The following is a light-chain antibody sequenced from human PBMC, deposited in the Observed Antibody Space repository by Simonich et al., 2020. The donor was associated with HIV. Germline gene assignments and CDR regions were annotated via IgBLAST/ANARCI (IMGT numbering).Light chain of an antibody. CDR1: QSVLSSSNNKNS. CDR2: WAS. Sequence: DIVMTQSPDSLAVSLGERATINCKSSQSVLSSSNNKNSLVWYQQKPGQPHMLRIYWASTRESGVPDRFSGSGSGTDFTLTISSLQAEDVAVYYCQQYYSIPLTFGGGTKVEIK. CDR3: QQYYSIPLT. V-gene: IGKV4-1*01. J-gene: IGKJ4*01.